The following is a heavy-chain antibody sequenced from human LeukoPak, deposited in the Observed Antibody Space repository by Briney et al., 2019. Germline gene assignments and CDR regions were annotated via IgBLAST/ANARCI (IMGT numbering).Heavy chain of an antibody. D-gene: IGHD1-20*01. Sequence: PSETLSLTCAVYGGSFSGYYWSWLRQPPGKGLEWIGEINHSGSTNYNPSLKSRVNISVDTSKNQFSLKLSSVTAADTAVYYCARGRRIYNWTTPGTSLDYWGQGTLVTVSS. CDR1: GGSFSGYY. CDR2: INHSGST. J-gene: IGHJ4*02. V-gene: IGHV4-34*01. CDR3: ARGRRIYNWTTPGTSLDY.